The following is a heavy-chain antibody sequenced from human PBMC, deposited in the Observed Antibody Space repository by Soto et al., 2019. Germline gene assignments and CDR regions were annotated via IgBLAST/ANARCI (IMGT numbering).Heavy chain of an antibody. CDR3: ARGPKQTPRHSNSWFVPDY. CDR1: GYTFPDYY. Sequence: QLHLVQSGAEVKKPGASVRVSCKASGYTFPDYYIHWVRQAPGQGLEWMGWINPKSGVTNSAQKVQGRITMTRDTSITTAYLELSSLRSDDTAVYYCARGPKQTPRHSNSWFVPDYWGQGSLVTVSS. CDR2: INPKSGVT. D-gene: IGHD6-13*01. V-gene: IGHV1-2*02. J-gene: IGHJ4*02.